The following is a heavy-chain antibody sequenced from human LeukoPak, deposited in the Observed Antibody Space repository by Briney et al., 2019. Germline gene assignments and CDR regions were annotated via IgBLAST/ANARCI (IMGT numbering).Heavy chain of an antibody. CDR3: ARGWSGSYYINYYYYMDV. Sequence: SETLSLTCAVYGGSFSGYYWSWIRQPPGKGLEWIGEINHSGSTNYDPSLKSRVTISVDTSKNQFSLKLSSVTAADTAVYYCARGWSGSYYINYYYYMDVWGKGTTVTVSS. CDR2: INHSGST. V-gene: IGHV4-34*01. CDR1: GGSFSGYY. J-gene: IGHJ6*03. D-gene: IGHD1-26*01.